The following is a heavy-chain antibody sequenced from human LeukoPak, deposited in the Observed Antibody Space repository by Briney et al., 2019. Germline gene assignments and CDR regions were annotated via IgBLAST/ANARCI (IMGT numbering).Heavy chain of an antibody. V-gene: IGHV4-59*01. J-gene: IGHJ3*02. Sequence: SETLSLTCTVSGGSISSYYWSWIRQPPGKGLEWIGYIYYSGSTNYNPSLKSRVTISVDTSKNQFSLKLSSVTAADTAVYYCARGVHLGAMDPRGAFDIWGQGTMVTVSS. CDR2: IYYSGST. CDR3: ARGVHLGAMDPRGAFDI. CDR1: GGSISSYY. D-gene: IGHD2-2*01.